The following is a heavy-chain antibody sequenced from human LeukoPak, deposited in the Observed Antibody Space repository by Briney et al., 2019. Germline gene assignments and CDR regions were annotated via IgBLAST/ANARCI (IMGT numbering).Heavy chain of an antibody. Sequence: GGSLRLSCAASGFTFSNYVIHWVRQPPGKGQEWVSLIRYDGSSKYYADSVRGRFTISRDNSKNTLYLQMNSLRAEDTAVYYCARYSGNYGLDYWGQGTLVTVSS. CDR3: ARYSGNYGLDY. V-gene: IGHV3-30*02. J-gene: IGHJ4*02. CDR1: GFTFSNYV. CDR2: IRYDGSSK. D-gene: IGHD4-17*01.